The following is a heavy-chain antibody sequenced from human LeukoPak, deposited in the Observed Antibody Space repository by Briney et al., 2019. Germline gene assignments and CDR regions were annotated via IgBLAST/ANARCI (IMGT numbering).Heavy chain of an antibody. Sequence: SETLSLTCTVSGGSVSSGSYYWSWIRQPPGKGLAWIGYIYYSGSTNYNPSLKSRVTISVDTSKNQFSLRLSSVTAADTAMYYCAREGGSRDSGYLRPYNFDYWGQGTLVTVSS. D-gene: IGHD3-22*01. CDR2: IYYSGST. V-gene: IGHV4-61*01. CDR1: GGSVSSGSYY. J-gene: IGHJ4*02. CDR3: AREGGSRDSGYLRPYNFDY.